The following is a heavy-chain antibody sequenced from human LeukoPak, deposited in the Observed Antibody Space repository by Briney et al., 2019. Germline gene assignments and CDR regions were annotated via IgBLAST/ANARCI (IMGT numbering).Heavy chain of an antibody. D-gene: IGHD1-14*01. Sequence: PSQTLSLTCTVSGGSISSGSYYWSWIRQPAGKGLEWIGRISSSGSTNYNPSLKSRVTISVDTSKNQFSLKLSSVTAADTAVYYCARDRGDYIRTGTQFDYWGQGALVTVSS. J-gene: IGHJ4*02. CDR3: ARDRGDYIRTGTQFDY. V-gene: IGHV4-61*02. CDR1: GGSISSGSYY. CDR2: ISSSGST.